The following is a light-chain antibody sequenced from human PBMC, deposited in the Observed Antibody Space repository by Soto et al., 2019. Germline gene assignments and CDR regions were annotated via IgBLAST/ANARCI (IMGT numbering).Light chain of an antibody. V-gene: IGLV2-14*01. CDR1: SSDVGGYNY. J-gene: IGLJ1*01. CDR2: EVY. CDR3: SSYTGGSTQYI. Sequence: QSALTQPASVSGSPGQSITISCTGSSSDVGGYNYVSWYQQYPGKAPKLTIYEVYNRPSGVSNRCSGSKSGNTASLIISGLQAEDEADDYYSSYTGGSTQYIFGTGTKLTVL.